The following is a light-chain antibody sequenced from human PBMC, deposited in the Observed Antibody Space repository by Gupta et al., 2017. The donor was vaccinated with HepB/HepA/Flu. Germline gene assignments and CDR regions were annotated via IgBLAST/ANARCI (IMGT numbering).Light chain of an antibody. CDR1: SSNIGAGYE. V-gene: IGLV1-40*01. CDR3: RSYGSSLSGGV. CDR2: SNS. Sequence: GHRVTISCTGSSSNIGAGYEVHWYKQLPGTAPKLLIYSNSNRPSGVPDRFSCYKSGTSASLAITGLQAEDEADDYCRSYGSSLSGGVFGGGTKLTVL. J-gene: IGLJ3*02.